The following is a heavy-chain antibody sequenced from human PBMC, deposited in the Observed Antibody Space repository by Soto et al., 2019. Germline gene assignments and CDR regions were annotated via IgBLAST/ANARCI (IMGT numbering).Heavy chain of an antibody. CDR2: IYYSGST. D-gene: IGHD3-22*01. V-gene: IGHV4-30-4*01. CDR3: ARVLYYYDSSGYPFDY. CDR1: GGSISSGDYY. J-gene: IGHJ4*02. Sequence: PSETLSLTCTVSGGSISSGDYYWSWIRQPPGKGLEWIGYIYYSGSTYYNPSLKSRVNISVDTSKNQFSLKLSSVTAADTAVYYCARVLYYYDSSGYPFDYWGQGTLVTVSS.